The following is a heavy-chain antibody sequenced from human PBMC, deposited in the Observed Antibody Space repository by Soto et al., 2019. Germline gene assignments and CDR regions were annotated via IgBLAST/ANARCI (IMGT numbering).Heavy chain of an antibody. CDR2: ISAYNGNT. Sequence: ASVTVSCKASGYTFTIYGIIWVRQAPGQGLEWMGWISAYNGNTNYAQKLQGRVTMTTDTSTSTAYMELRSLRSDDTAVYYCARGIKGRITMVRGVIIMNFDYWGQGTLVTVSS. D-gene: IGHD3-10*01. CDR1: GYTFTIYG. J-gene: IGHJ4*02. V-gene: IGHV1-18*01. CDR3: ARGIKGRITMVRGVIIMNFDY.